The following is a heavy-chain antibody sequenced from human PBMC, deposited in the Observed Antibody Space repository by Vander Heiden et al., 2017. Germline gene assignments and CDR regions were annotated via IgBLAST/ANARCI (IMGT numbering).Heavy chain of an antibody. Sequence: EVQLVQAGAEGKKPGESLKISCKGSGYSFTSYWIGWVRQMPGKGLEWMGIVYPGNSDTRYSPSFQGQVTISADKSISTAYLQWSSLKASDTAMYYCARHYYDSGGYYYRPIDYWGQGTLVTVSS. J-gene: IGHJ4*02. D-gene: IGHD3-22*01. V-gene: IGHV5-51*01. CDR3: ARHYYDSGGYYYRPIDY. CDR2: VYPGNSDT. CDR1: GYSFTSYW.